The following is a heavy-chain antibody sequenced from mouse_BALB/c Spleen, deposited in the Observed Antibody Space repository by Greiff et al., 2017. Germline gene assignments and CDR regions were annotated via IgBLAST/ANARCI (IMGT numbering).Heavy chain of an antibody. CDR2: IYPSDSYT. CDR3: TRANWDVYFDY. CDR1: GYTFTSYW. J-gene: IGHJ2*01. Sequence: VQLQQPGAELVRPGASVKLSCKASGYTFTSYWINWVKQRPGQGLEWIGNIYPSDSYTNYNQKFKDKATLTVDKSSSTAYMQLSSPASEDSAVYYCTRANWDVYFDYWGQGTTLTVSS. V-gene: IGHV1-69*02. D-gene: IGHD4-1*01.